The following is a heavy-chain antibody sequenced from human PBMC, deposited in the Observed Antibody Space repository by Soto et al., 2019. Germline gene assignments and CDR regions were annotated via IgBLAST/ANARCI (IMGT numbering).Heavy chain of an antibody. D-gene: IGHD3-10*01. V-gene: IGHV3-7*03. Sequence: PVGSLRLSCASSVFTFSNYWMTWVRHAPGKWLEWVANIIKDGSEKSYVDSVKGRFTISRDNAKNSLYLEMNSLRVEDTAVYYCARDWGGLGYWGQGTLVNVSS. CDR1: VFTFSNYW. CDR3: ARDWGGLGY. J-gene: IGHJ4*02. CDR2: IIKDGSEK.